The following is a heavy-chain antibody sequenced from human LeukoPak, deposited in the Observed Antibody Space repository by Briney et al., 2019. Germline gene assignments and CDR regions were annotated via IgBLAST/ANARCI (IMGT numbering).Heavy chain of an antibody. V-gene: IGHV4-30-4*01. D-gene: IGHD5-12*01. CDR3: ARHIVATTFFDY. J-gene: IGHJ4*02. CDR1: GGSISSGDYY. Sequence: SQTLSLTCTVSGGSISSGDYYWSWIRQPPGKGLEWIGYICYSGSTYYNPSLKSRVTISVDTSKNQFSLKLSSVTAADTAVYYCARHIVATTFFDYWGQGTLVTVSS. CDR2: ICYSGST.